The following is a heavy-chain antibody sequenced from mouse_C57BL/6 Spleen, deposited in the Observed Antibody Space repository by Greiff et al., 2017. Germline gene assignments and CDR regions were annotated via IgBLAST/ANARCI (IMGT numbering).Heavy chain of an antibody. Sequence: VQRVESGPELVKPGASVKLSCKASGYTFTSYDINWVKQRPGQGLEWIGWIYPRDGSTTYNEKFKGKATLTVDTSSSTAYMELHSLTSEDSAVYFCARDYYYGSSYFDYWGQGTTLTGSS. CDR1: GYTFTSYD. CDR3: ARDYYYGSSYFDY. D-gene: IGHD1-1*01. V-gene: IGHV1-85*01. J-gene: IGHJ2*01. CDR2: IYPRDGST.